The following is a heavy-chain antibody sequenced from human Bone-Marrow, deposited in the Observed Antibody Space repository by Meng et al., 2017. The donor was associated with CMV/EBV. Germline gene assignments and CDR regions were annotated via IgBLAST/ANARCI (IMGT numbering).Heavy chain of an antibody. CDR3: AKESRAIVGAIGAAFDI. J-gene: IGHJ3*02. Sequence: VGSLRLSCAFSGFTFSDYAMRWVRQAPGRGLEWVSGISGSGHWRYYADSVQGRFTISRDNSKNTLYQQMNSLRAEDTAVYYWAKESRAIVGAIGAAFDIWGRGTMVTVSS. V-gene: IGHV3-23*01. CDR2: ISGSGHWR. D-gene: IGHD1-26*01. CDR1: GFTFSDYA.